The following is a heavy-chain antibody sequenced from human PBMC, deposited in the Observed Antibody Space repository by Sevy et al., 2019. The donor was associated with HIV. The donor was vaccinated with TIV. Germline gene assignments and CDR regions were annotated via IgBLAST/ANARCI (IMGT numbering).Heavy chain of an antibody. V-gene: IGHV3-30*03. J-gene: IGHJ4*02. CDR1: GFTFSTYG. CDR3: ARSYCTSTDCYMAFDY. D-gene: IGHD2-2*02. CDR2: IFYDGSSK. Sequence: GGSLRLSCAASGFTFSTYGMHWVRQAPGKGLEWVAIIFYDGSSKYYGDSVKGRFTISRDNSKNTLYLQMNSLRAEDTAVYYCARSYCTSTDCYMAFDYWGQGTLVTDSS.